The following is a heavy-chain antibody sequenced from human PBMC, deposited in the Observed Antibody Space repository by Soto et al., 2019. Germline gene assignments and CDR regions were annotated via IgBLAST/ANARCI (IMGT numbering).Heavy chain of an antibody. J-gene: IGHJ5*02. CDR1: GYTFTSYG. CDR3: ARVYLGYNWFDP. D-gene: IGHD7-27*01. CDR2: ISAYNGNT. V-gene: IGHV1-18*01. Sequence: ASVKVSCKASGYTFTSYGISWLRQAPGQGLEWMGWISAYNGNTNYAQKLQGRVTMTTDTSTSTAYMELRSLRSDDTAVYYCARVYLGYNWFDPWGQGTLVTVSS.